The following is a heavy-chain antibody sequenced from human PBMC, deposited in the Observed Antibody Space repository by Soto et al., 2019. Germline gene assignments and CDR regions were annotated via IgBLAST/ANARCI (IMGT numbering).Heavy chain of an antibody. J-gene: IGHJ4*02. CDR2: ISGSGGST. V-gene: IGHV3-23*01. CDR1: GFTFSSYA. CDR3: AKDSLAIPEGGYDY. D-gene: IGHD5-12*01. Sequence: PGGSLRLSCGASGFTFSSYAMSWVRQAPGKGLEWVSAISGSGGSTYYADSVKGRFTISGDNSKNTLYLQMNSLRDEETAVYYCAKDSLAIPEGGYDYWGQGT.